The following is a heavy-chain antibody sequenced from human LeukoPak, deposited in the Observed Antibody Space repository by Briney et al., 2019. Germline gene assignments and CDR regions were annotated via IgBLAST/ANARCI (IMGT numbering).Heavy chain of an antibody. CDR2: IKQDGSEK. Sequence: PGGSLRLSCAASGFTFSSYWMSWDRQAPGKGLEWVANIKQDGSEKYYVDSVKGRFTISRDNAKNSLYLQMDSLRAEDTAVYYCARGPHYQVVVPAATGLWGQGTLVTVSS. CDR3: ARGPHYQVVVPAATGL. CDR1: GFTFSSYW. D-gene: IGHD2-2*01. V-gene: IGHV3-7*01. J-gene: IGHJ4*02.